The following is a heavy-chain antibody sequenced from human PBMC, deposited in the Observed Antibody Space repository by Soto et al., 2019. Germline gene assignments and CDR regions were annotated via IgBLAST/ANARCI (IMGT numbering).Heavy chain of an antibody. J-gene: IGHJ6*02. V-gene: IGHV1-58*01. Sequence: GASVKVSCKASGFTFTSSAVRWVRQARGQRLEWIGWIVVGSGNTNYAQKFRERVTITRDMSTSTAYMELSSLRSEDTAVYYCAAVRGYSEYYYYYGMDVWGQGTTVTVSS. CDR2: IVVGSGNT. D-gene: IGHD3-22*01. CDR1: GFTFTSSA. CDR3: AAVRGYSEYYYYYGMDV.